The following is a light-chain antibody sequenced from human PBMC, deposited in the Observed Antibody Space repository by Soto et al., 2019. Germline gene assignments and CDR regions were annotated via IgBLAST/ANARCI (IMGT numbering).Light chain of an antibody. CDR1: SSNIGSNF. J-gene: IGLJ2*01. CDR2: RND. V-gene: IGLV1-47*01. Sequence: QSVLTQPPSASGTPGQRVTISCSGSSSNIGSNFVYWYQQLPRTAPRLLIYRNDQRPSGVVDRFSGSKSGTSASLAISGLRSEDEAEYYCAVWDDSLPGPVFGGGTKVTVL. CDR3: AVWDDSLPGPV.